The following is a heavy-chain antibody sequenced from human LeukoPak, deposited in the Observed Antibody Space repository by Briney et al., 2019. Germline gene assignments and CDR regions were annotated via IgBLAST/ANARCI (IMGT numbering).Heavy chain of an antibody. D-gene: IGHD3-9*01. CDR2: INPNSGGT. CDR3: ARNRPSLRYFDWPSSP. CDR1: GYTFTGYY. V-gene: IGHV1-2*02. J-gene: IGHJ5*02. Sequence: ASVKVSCKASGYTFTGYYMHWVRQAPGQGLEWMGWINPNSGGTNYAQKFQGRVTMTRDTSISTAHMELSRLRSDDTAVYYCARNRPSLRYFDWPSSPWGQGTLVTVSS.